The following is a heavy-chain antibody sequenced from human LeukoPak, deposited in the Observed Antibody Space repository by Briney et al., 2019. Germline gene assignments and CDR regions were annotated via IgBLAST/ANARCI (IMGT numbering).Heavy chain of an antibody. V-gene: IGHV4-34*01. CDR2: INHSGST. Sequence: PSETLSLTCAVYGGSFSGYYWSWIRQPPGKGLEWIGEINHSGSTNYNPSLKSRVTISVDTSKNQFPLKLSSVTAADTAVYYCARLGGYSYGYGDYWGQGTLVTVSS. CDR3: ARLGGYSYGYGDY. J-gene: IGHJ4*02. CDR1: GGSFSGYY. D-gene: IGHD5-18*01.